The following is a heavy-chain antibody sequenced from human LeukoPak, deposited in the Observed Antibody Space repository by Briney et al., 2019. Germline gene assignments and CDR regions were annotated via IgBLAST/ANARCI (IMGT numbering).Heavy chain of an antibody. CDR1: GDSISIYY. D-gene: IGHD1-1*01. CDR3: ARHIVFERNDGYFDY. V-gene: IGHV4-59*01. J-gene: IGHJ4*02. CDR2: IYNSGST. Sequence: SETLSLTCSVSGDSISIYYWSWIRQPPGKGLEWIGYIYNSGSTNYNPSLKSRVTISVDTSKNQFSLKLTSVTAADTAVYYCARHIVFERNDGYFDYWGQGTLVTVSS.